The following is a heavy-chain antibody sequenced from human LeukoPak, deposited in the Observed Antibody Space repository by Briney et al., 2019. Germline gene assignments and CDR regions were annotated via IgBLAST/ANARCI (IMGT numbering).Heavy chain of an antibody. J-gene: IGHJ6*02. CDR3: ARSYDTTGYIDYYYYGMDV. CDR1: GYTFTSYY. D-gene: IGHD3-22*01. CDR2: INPSGGST. Sequence: ASVKVSCKASGYTFTSYYMHWVRQAPGQGLEWMGIINPSGGSTSYAQKFQGRVTMARNTSINTAYMELSSLRSEDTAVYYCARSYDTTGYIDYYYYGMDVWGQGTTVTVSS. V-gene: IGHV1-46*01.